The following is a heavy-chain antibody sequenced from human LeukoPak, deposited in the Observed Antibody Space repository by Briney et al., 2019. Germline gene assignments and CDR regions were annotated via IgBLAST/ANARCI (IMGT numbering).Heavy chain of an antibody. CDR1: GGSISTYY. J-gene: IGHJ3*02. D-gene: IGHD3-16*02. CDR2: FYNSRTN. CDR3: ARSGILIGGVIVDAFDI. V-gene: IGHV4-4*07. Sequence: SETLSLTCTVSGGSISTYYWTWIRQPAGKGLEWLGRFYNSRTNTYNPSLKSRVTMSVATSKSQFSLKLSSVTAADTAVYYCARSGILIGGVIVDAFDIWGQGAVVTVSS.